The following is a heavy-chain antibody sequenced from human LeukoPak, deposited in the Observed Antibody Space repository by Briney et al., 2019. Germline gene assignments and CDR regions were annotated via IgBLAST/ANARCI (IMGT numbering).Heavy chain of an antibody. CDR3: ARVADYGGNSDYDY. CDR2: INWNGGST. D-gene: IGHD4-23*01. CDR1: GFTFDDYG. Sequence: RPGGSLRLSRAASGFTFDDYGMSWVRQAPGKGLEWVSGINWNGGSTGYADSVKGRFTISRDNAKNSLYLQMNSLRAEDTALYYCARVADYGGNSDYDYWGQGTLVTVSS. J-gene: IGHJ4*02. V-gene: IGHV3-20*04.